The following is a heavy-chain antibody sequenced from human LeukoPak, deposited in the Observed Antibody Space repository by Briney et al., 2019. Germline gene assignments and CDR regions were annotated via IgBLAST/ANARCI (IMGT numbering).Heavy chain of an antibody. CDR1: GDSISISSSY. J-gene: IGHJ4*02. D-gene: IGHD3-22*01. CDR2: IYYSGTT. Sequence: PSETLSLTCTVSGDSISISSSYWGWIRQPPGKGLEWIGSIYYSGTTYYNPSLKSRVTISVDTSNNRFSLKLSSVTAADTAVYYCARREYSSGFDYWGQGTLVTVSS. CDR3: ARREYSSGFDY. V-gene: IGHV4-39*01.